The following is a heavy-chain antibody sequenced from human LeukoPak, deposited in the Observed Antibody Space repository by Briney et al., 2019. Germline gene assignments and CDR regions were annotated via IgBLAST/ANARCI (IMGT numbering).Heavy chain of an antibody. CDR3: ARDGDCSGGSCYSGAYYYYYYGMDV. CDR2: ISAYNGNT. Sequence: ASVKVSCKASGYTFTSYGISWVRQAPGQGLEWMGWISAYNGNTNYAQQLQGRVTMTTDTSTSTAYMELRSLRSDDTAVYYCARDGDCSGGSCYSGAYYYYYYGMDVWGQGTTVTVSS. J-gene: IGHJ6*02. V-gene: IGHV1-18*01. D-gene: IGHD2-15*01. CDR1: GYTFTSYG.